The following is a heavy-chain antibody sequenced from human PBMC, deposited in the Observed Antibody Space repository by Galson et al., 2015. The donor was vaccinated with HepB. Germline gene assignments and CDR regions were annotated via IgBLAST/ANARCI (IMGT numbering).Heavy chain of an antibody. CDR3: ARDQAIDCSSTSCYIDY. D-gene: IGHD2-2*01. J-gene: IGHJ4*02. CDR2: IIPILGIA. V-gene: IGHV1-69*04. Sequence: SVKVSCKASGGTFSSYAISWVRQAPGQGLEWMGRIIPILGIANYAQKFQGRVTITADKSTSTAYMELSSLRSEDTAVYYCARDQAIDCSSTSCYIDYWGQGTLVTVSS. CDR1: GGTFSSYA.